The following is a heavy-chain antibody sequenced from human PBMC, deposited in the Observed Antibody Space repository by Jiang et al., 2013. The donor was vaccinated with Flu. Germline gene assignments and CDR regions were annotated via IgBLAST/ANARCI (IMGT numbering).Heavy chain of an antibody. Sequence: GRVTITADESTSTAYMELSSLRSEDTAVYYCARDGLYSGSYYLDYWGQGTLVTVSS. D-gene: IGHD1-26*01. J-gene: IGHJ4*02. CDR3: ARDGLYSGSYYLDY. V-gene: IGHV1-69*01.